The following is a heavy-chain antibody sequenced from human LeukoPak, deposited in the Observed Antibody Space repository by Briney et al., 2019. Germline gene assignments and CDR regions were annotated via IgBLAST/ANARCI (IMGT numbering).Heavy chain of an antibody. CDR3: AGGLSSGSYHPPAEYFQH. Sequence: SETLSLTCTVSGGSINKYYWSRIRQPPGKGLGWIGNIYYTGSINYNPSLKSRVTISVDASKNQFSLKLSSVTAADTAVYYCAGGLSSGSYHPPAEYFQHWGQGTLVTVSS. V-gene: IGHV4-59*01. D-gene: IGHD1-26*01. CDR1: GGSINKYY. J-gene: IGHJ1*01. CDR2: IYYTGSI.